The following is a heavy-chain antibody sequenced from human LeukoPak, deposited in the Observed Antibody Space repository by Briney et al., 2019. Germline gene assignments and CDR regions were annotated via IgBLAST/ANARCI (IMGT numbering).Heavy chain of an antibody. V-gene: IGHV3-7*03. D-gene: IGHD1-26*01. CDR1: GFIFSSYW. CDR2: IKQDGGEE. Sequence: GGSLRLSCAASGFIFSSYWMSWVRQAPGKGPEWVANIKQDGGEEYYLDSVKGRFTISRDNAKSSLYLQMTSLGTEDTAVYYCARDKEEGATKFDYWGLGALVTVSS. J-gene: IGHJ4*02. CDR3: ARDKEEGATKFDY.